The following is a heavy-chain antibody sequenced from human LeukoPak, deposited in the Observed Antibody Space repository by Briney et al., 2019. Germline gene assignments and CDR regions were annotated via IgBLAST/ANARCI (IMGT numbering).Heavy chain of an antibody. V-gene: IGHV4-4*09. CDR2: IYNDGSS. J-gene: IGHJ4*02. CDR1: GDSISSSY. D-gene: IGHD3-22*01. CDR3: ARLEGYYSYYFDY. Sequence: SETLSLTCSVSGDSISSSYWSWIRQPPGTGLECIAYIYNDGSSKYNPSLKSRVTISVDTSKNQFSLKLSSVTAADTAVYYCARLEGYYSYYFDYWGQGALVTVSS.